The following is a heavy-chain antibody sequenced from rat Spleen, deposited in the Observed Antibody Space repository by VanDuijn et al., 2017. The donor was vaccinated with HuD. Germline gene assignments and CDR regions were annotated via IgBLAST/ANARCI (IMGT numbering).Heavy chain of an antibody. J-gene: IGHJ3*01. CDR1: GFNFNDYW. CDR2: INKDSREI. Sequence: EVKLVESGGGLVQPGRPLKLSCAASGFNFNDYWMGWVRQAPGKGLEWIAEINKDSREIKYVPYLKGKFTISRDNAQNTLYLQTSKLGSEDTAIYYCTRGRLTIAAPFAYWGQGTLVTVSS. D-gene: IGHD1-2*01. CDR3: TRGRLTIAAPFAY. V-gene: IGHV4-2*01.